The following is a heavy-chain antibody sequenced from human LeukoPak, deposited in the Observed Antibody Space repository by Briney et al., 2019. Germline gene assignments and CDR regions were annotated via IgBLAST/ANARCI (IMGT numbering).Heavy chain of an antibody. D-gene: IGHD3-9*01. V-gene: IGHV4-30-4*08. J-gene: IGHJ3*02. CDR3: AREAYYDILTGYYRRVGAFDI. Sequence: PSETLSLTCTVSGGSYSSSGYYWGCFRQPPGKGLEWIGYIYYSGSTYYNPSLKSRVTISVDTSKNQFSLKLSSVTAADTAVYYCAREAYYDILTGYYRRVGAFDIWGQGTMVTVSS. CDR2: IYYSGST. CDR1: GGSYSSSGYY.